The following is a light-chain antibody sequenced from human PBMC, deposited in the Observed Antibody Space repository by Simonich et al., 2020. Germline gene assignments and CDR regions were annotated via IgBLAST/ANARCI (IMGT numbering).Light chain of an antibody. J-gene: IGLJ3*02. CDR1: SSDVGGYNY. CDR2: DVS. V-gene: IGLV2-14*01. Sequence: QSALTHPASVSGSPGQSITISCTGTSSDVGGYNYVSWYQQHPGKAPKLMIYDVSKRPSGVSNRFSGSKSGNTASLTIYGLQAEDEADYYCSSYTSSSTFVFGGGTKLTVL. CDR3: SSYTSSSTFV.